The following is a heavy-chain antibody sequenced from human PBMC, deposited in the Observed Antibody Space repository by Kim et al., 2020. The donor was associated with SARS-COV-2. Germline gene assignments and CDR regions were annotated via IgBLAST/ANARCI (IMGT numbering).Heavy chain of an antibody. CDR2: ISYDGSNK. CDR1: GFTFSSCG. J-gene: IGHJ4*01. CDR3: SRDPCARLRGLTYSYF. D-gene: IGHD2-15*01. V-gene: IGHV3-30-3*01. Sequence: GGSLRLSCAASGFTFSSCGMHWVRQAPGKGLEWVAFISYDGSNKNYADSVKVRFTISIDNSKNTLYLQMNSLRAEDTALYYCSRDPCARLRGLTYSYF.